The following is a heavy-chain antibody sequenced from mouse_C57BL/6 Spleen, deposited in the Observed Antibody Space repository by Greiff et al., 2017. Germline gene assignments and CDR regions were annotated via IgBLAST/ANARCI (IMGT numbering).Heavy chain of an antibody. CDR1: GFTFSDYY. J-gene: IGHJ1*03. CDR3: AIYSNYGYFDV. V-gene: IGHV5-16*01. CDR2: INYDGSST. Sequence: EVKLVESEGGLVQPGSSMKLSCTASGFTFSDYYMAWVRQVPEKGLEWVANINYDGSSTYYLDSLKSRFIISRDNAKNILYLQMSSLKSEDTATYYCAIYSNYGYFDVWGTGTTVTVSS. D-gene: IGHD2-5*01.